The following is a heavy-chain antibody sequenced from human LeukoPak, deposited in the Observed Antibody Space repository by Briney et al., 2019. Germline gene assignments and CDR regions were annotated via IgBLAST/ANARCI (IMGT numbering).Heavy chain of an antibody. CDR1: GFTFSKYW. D-gene: IGHD2-21*02. CDR3: ATTYVVVTSVHDAFHI. Sequence: GGSLRLSCAASGFTFSKYWMSWVRQAPGKGLEWVAKIKQDGSEKDYVASVRGRFTISRDNAKNSLYLQMSSLRDEDTAVYYCATTYVVVTSVHDAFHIWGQGTLVTVSS. J-gene: IGHJ3*02. V-gene: IGHV3-7*01. CDR2: IKQDGSEK.